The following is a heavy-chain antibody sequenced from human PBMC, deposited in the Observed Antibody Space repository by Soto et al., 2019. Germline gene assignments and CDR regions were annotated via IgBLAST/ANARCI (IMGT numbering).Heavy chain of an antibody. CDR2: ISYDGSNK. V-gene: IGHV3-30*18. D-gene: IGHD6-19*01. CDR1: GFTFSSYG. J-gene: IGHJ6*02. CDR3: AKASIRAVDYYYGMDV. Sequence: GSLRLSCAASGFTFSSYGMHWVRQAPGKGLEWVAVISYDGSNKYYADSVKGRFTISRDNSKNTLYLQMNSLRAEDTAVYYCAKASIRAVDYYYGMDVWGQGTTVTVSS.